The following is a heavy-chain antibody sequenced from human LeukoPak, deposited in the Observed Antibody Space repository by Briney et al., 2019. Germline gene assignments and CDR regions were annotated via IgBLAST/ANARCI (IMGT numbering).Heavy chain of an antibody. V-gene: IGHV3-53*01. J-gene: IGHJ3*02. D-gene: IGHD4-17*01. Sequence: PGGSLRLSCAASGFTFSSNYMSWVRQAPGKGLEWVSVIYSGGSTYYADSVKGRFTISRDNSKNTLYLQMNSLRAEDTAVYYCARELYGDYALDDAFDIWGQGTMVTVSS. CDR2: IYSGGST. CDR1: GFTFSSNY. CDR3: ARELYGDYALDDAFDI.